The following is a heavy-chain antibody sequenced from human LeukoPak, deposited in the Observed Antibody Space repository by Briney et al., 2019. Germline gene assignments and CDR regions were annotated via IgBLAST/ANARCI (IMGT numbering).Heavy chain of an antibody. D-gene: IGHD2-8*02. CDR3: VRTPPTLGYCTETSCPFDH. CDR2: IKMDGSEN. CDR1: GFTFGWYW. Sequence: GGSLRLSCVGSGFTFGWYWMSWVRQAPGKGLEWVANIKMDGSENYYLDSVKGRFTISRDNARLSVYLQMSSLRAEDTAVYYCVRTPPTLGYCTETSCPFDHWGQGALVSVSP. J-gene: IGHJ4*02. V-gene: IGHV3-7*01.